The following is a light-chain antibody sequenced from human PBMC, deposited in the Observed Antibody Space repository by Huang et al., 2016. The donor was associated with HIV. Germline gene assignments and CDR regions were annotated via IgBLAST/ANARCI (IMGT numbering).Light chain of an antibody. CDR3: QQYNNWPYT. CDR1: QGVGSK. V-gene: IGKV3-15*01. J-gene: IGKJ2*01. CDR2: GAS. Sequence: DTVMTQTPATLSVSPGARATLSCRARQGVGSKLAWFQQKPGPAPRLLIHGASTRATGIPARCSGSGSGTEFTLTSSSLQSEDFAVYYCQQYNNWPYTFGQGTKLEIK.